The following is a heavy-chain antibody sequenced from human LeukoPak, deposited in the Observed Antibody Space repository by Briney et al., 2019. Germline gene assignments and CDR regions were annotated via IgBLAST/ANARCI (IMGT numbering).Heavy chain of an antibody. CDR2: IYYSGST. CDR3: ARDYGDYGRLFRVFFDI. D-gene: IGHD4-17*01. J-gene: IGHJ3*02. Sequence: PSETLSLTCTVSGGSMSSSSYYWGWIRQPPGKGLEWIGSIYYSGSTYYNPSLKSRVTISVDTSKNQFSLKLSSVTAADTAVYYCARDYGDYGRLFRVFFDIWGQGTMVTVSS. V-gene: IGHV4-39*07. CDR1: GGSMSSSSYY.